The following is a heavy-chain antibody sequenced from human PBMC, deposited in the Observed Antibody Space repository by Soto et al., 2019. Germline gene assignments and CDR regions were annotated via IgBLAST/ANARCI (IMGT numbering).Heavy chain of an antibody. V-gene: IGHV4-38-2*02. CDR2: IYPSVSS. Sequence: SETLSLTCNVSGFAISRGYYLSWVRQPPGKGLEWIGSIYPSVSSYHNPSLESRLTLSIDTSKNQFTLKLASVTAADTALYYCAREKVGTTFFDNWGQGTQVTVSS. CDR1: GFAISRGYY. J-gene: IGHJ4*02. D-gene: IGHD1-1*01. CDR3: AREKVGTTFFDN.